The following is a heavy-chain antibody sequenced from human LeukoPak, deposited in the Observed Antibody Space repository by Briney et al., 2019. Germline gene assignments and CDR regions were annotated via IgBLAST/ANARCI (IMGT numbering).Heavy chain of an antibody. CDR3: ARLDYYDSSGYYLDY. Sequence: GESLKISCKGSGYKFSSYWIGWVRQMPGKGLEWMGIIYPGDSDTRYSPSFQGQVTISAAKSISTAYLQWSSLKASDTAMYYCARLDYYDSSGYYLDYWGQGTLVTVSS. J-gene: IGHJ4*02. D-gene: IGHD3-22*01. CDR2: IYPGDSDT. CDR1: GYKFSSYW. V-gene: IGHV5-51*01.